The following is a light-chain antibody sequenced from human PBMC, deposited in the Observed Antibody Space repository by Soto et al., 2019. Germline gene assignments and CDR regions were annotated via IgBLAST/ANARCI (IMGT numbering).Light chain of an antibody. J-gene: IGKJ2*01. CDR1: QSISNY. V-gene: IGKV1-39*01. CDR2: GAS. CDR3: QQTFSTPVT. Sequence: DIPMIQSPSSLSASVGDRVTITCRASQSISNYLNWYQQKPGNAPKLLIYGASSLQSGVPLRFSGSGSGTDFTLTISSLQPEDSATYFCQQTFSTPVTFGQGTKLEIK.